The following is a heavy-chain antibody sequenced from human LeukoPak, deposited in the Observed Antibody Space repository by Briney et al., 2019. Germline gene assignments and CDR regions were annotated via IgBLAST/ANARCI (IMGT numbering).Heavy chain of an antibody. J-gene: IGHJ6*03. Sequence: PGRSLRLSCAASGFTFSSYGMHWVRQAPGKGLEWVAVISYDGSNKYYADSVKGRFTISRDNSKNTLYLQMNSLRAEDTAVYYCAKDKDYGYYMDVWGKGTTVTVSS. CDR1: GFTFSSYG. D-gene: IGHD3-16*01. V-gene: IGHV3-30*18. CDR2: ISYDGSNK. CDR3: AKDKDYGYYMDV.